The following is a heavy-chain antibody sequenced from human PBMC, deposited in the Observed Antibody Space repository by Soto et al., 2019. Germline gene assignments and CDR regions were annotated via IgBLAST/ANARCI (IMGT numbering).Heavy chain of an antibody. CDR2: IYHSGST. CDR1: GGSISSGGYS. D-gene: IGHD3-3*01. CDR3: ARGRRFLEWLTYLDY. V-gene: IGHV4-30-2*01. J-gene: IGHJ4*02. Sequence: SEALSLTCAVSGGSISSGGYSWSWIRQPLGKGLEWIGYIYHSGSTYYNPSLKSRVTISVDRSKNQFSLKLSSVTAADTAVYYCARGRRFLEWLTYLDYWGQGTMVTVYS.